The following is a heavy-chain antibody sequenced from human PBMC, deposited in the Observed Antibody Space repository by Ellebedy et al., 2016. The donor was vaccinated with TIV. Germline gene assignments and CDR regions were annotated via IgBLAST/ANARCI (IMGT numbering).Heavy chain of an antibody. CDR2: IYYTGSA. CDR3: ARHDDNQGDYLDY. V-gene: IGHV4-59*08. D-gene: IGHD5-24*01. Sequence: SETLSLTCTLSGGSISSYYWSWIRQPPGKGLEWIGYIYYTGSAKYSSSLKRRVSISVDTSKNQFSLKVTSETAADAAVYYCARHDDNQGDYLDYWGQGILVAVSS. CDR1: GGSISSYY. J-gene: IGHJ4*02.